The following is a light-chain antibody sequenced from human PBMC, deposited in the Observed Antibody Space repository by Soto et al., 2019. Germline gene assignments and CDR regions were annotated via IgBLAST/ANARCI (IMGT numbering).Light chain of an antibody. CDR1: QGISRW. V-gene: IGKV1-12*01. CDR2: GAS. Sequence: DIPMAQFPSPLSASVGDRVTISCRASQGISRWLAWYQQIPGKAPKLLIYGASNLQSGVPSRFSGSGSGTDFTLTISSLQPEDFATYYCQQPHIFPITFGQGTRLEIK. CDR3: QQPHIFPIT. J-gene: IGKJ5*01.